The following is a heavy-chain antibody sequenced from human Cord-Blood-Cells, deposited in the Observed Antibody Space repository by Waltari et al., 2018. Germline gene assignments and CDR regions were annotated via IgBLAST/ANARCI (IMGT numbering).Heavy chain of an antibody. CDR2: IYYSGST. J-gene: IGHJ5*02. CDR3: ARAGYCSSTSCRGWFDP. Sequence: QVQLQESGPGLVKPSQTLSLTCTVSGGSISSGGYSWSWTRKHPGKGLEWIGYIYYSGSTYYNPSLKSRVTISVDTSKNQFSLKLSSVTAADTAVYYCARAGYCSSTSCRGWFDPWGQGTLVTVSS. D-gene: IGHD2-2*03. CDR1: GGSISSGGYS. V-gene: IGHV4-31*03.